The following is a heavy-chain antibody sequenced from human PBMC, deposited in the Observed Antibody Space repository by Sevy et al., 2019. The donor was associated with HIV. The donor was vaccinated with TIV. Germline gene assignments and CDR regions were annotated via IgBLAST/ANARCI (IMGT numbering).Heavy chain of an antibody. CDR1: GLPFSAFW. CDR2: IKQDGREK. J-gene: IGHJ4*02. V-gene: IGHV3-7*01. Sequence: GGSLRLSCAASGLPFSAFWMSWARQAPGKGLEWVANIKQDGREKYYVDSVKGRFTVSRDNAKNSLYLQMNSLRAEDTAVYYCASKRSNWDFPLDYWGQGTLVTVSS. D-gene: IGHD1-7*01. CDR3: ASKRSNWDFPLDY.